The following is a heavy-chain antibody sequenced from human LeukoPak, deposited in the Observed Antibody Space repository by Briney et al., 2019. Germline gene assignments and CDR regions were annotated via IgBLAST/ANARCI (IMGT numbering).Heavy chain of an antibody. CDR1: GFTFTSYS. Sequence: LGGSLRLSCAASGFTFTSYSMNWVRQAPGKGQEWVSTISGGGGSTYYADSVKGRFTISRDNSKNTLYLQVNSLRAEDTAVYYCAKGGKWDVTPFDYWGQGTLVTVSS. J-gene: IGHJ4*02. D-gene: IGHD1-26*01. V-gene: IGHV3-23*01. CDR2: ISGGGGST. CDR3: AKGGKWDVTPFDY.